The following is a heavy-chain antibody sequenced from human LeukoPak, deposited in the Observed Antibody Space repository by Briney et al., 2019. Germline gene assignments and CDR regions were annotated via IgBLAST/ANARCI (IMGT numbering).Heavy chain of an antibody. CDR1: GFDFESYT. D-gene: IGHD5-12*01. V-gene: IGHV3-21*04. J-gene: IGHJ4*02. Sequence: PGGSLRPSCAASGFDFESYTMTWVRQAPGKGLEWVSLISATSSDINYAESVRGRFTITRDNAKNSLFLQMDSLRVEDTAIYYCAKGLFSAFDKYLDSWGQGTLVTVSS. CDR3: AKGLFSAFDKYLDS. CDR2: ISATSSDI.